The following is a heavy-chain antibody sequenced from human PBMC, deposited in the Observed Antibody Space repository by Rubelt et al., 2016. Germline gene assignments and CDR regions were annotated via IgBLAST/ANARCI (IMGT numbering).Heavy chain of an antibody. J-gene: IGHJ4*02. CDR3: AKDSGFTSMVDDY. Sequence: VRLAESGGGVVQPGESLRLSCAASGFTFSSYGMHWVRQAPGKGLEWVAFILYDGSDKYYADSVKGRFTISRDNSKNTLDLEMNSLRAEDTAVYYGAKDSGFTSMVDDYWGQGRLVTVSS. CDR2: ILYDGSDK. CDR1: GFTFSSYG. V-gene: IGHV3-30*02. D-gene: IGHD5-18*01.